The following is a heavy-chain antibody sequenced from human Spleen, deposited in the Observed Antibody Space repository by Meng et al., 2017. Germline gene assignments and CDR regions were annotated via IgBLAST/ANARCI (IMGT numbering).Heavy chain of an antibody. CDR1: GFTFSSYS. Sequence: GGSLRLSCAASGFTFSSYSMNWVRQAPGKGMEWVATIKQDGSEKSHVDSVKGRFTISRDNYKNTLYLQMNSLRAEDTAVYYCARDLIAAAFFVMDFDYWGQGTLVTVSS. J-gene: IGHJ4*02. CDR3: ARDLIAAAFFVMDFDY. V-gene: IGHV3-7*01. D-gene: IGHD6-13*01. CDR2: IKQDGSEK.